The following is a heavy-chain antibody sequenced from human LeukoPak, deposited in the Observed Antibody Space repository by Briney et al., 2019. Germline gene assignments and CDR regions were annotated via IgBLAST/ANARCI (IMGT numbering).Heavy chain of an antibody. CDR1: GFTFSSYA. Sequence: GGSLRLSCAASGFTFSSYAMSWVRQAPGKGLEWVSYISSSGSTIYYADSVKGRFTISRDNAKNSLYLQMNSLRAEDTAVYYCAELGITMIGGVWGKGTTVTIST. CDR2: ISSSGSTI. V-gene: IGHV3-48*03. J-gene: IGHJ6*04. CDR3: AELGITMIGGV. D-gene: IGHD3-10*02.